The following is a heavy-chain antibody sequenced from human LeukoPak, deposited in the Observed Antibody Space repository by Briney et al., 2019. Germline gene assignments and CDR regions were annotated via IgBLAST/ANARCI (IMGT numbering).Heavy chain of an antibody. CDR3: ARWDYDFWSGRADF. J-gene: IGHJ4*02. CDR2: TSDDGRST. Sequence: GGSMRLSCAASGFTFSSYWIHWVRQAPGKGLVWVSRTSDDGRSTNYADSVKGRFTISRDNAKNTLYLQMNNLRVEDTAVYYCARWDYDFWSGRADFWGRGTLVTVSS. D-gene: IGHD3-3*01. CDR1: GFTFSSYW. V-gene: IGHV3-74*01.